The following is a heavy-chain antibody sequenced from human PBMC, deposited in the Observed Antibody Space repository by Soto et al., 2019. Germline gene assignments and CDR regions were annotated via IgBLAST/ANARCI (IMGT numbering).Heavy chain of an antibody. CDR3: ARHGGDYGSGSYGWFDP. V-gene: IGHV4-59*08. CDR1: GGSISSYY. J-gene: IGHJ5*02. Sequence: QVQLQESGPGLVKPSETLSLTCTVSGGSISSYYWSWIRQPPGKGLEWIGYIYYSGSTNYNPSLKRRVTISVDTSKNQFSLRLSSVTAADTAVYYCARHGGDYGSGSYGWFDPWGQGTLVTVSS. CDR2: IYYSGST. D-gene: IGHD3-10*01.